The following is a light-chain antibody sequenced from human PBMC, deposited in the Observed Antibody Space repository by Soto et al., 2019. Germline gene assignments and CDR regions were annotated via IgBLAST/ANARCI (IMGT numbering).Light chain of an antibody. V-gene: IGLV7-46*01. CDR3: FLSYSGARV. CDR1: TGAVTSGHY. CDR2: HIS. Sequence: QAVVTQEPSLTMSPEGTVTLTCGSSTGAVTSGHYPYWFQQKPGQAPRTLIYHISNKPSWTPARFSGSLLGGKAALTLSGAQPEDEADYYCFLSYSGARVFGGGTKLTVL. J-gene: IGLJ2*01.